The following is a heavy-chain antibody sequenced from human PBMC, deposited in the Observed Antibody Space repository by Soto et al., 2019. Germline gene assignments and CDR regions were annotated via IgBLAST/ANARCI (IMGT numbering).Heavy chain of an antibody. CDR2: IIPMFPTT. J-gene: IGHJ4*02. CDR1: GDTFGRNA. Sequence: QVHLVQSGPEVKRPGSSVKVSCKASGDTFGRNAIHWVRQAPGQGLEWMGGIIPMFPTTNYAQKFKGRLTIYADKSTGKANMEMTSLRSEDTAVNFCTKDGDSADYGYWAKGTLVTVSS. CDR3: TKDGDSADYGY. D-gene: IGHD2-21*01. V-gene: IGHV1-69*06.